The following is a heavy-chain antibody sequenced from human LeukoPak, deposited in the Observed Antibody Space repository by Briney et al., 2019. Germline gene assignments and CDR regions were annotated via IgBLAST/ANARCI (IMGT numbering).Heavy chain of an antibody. Sequence: GESLKISCKASGYYFPTFWIGWVRQMPGKGLEWMGIIYPDDSNTRYSPSFQGQVTISADKSINTAYLQWSSLRASDTATYYCARLGEDVAVGVAGYWFDPWGQGTLVTVSS. D-gene: IGHD2-15*01. CDR1: GYYFPTFW. V-gene: IGHV5-51*01. CDR3: ARLGEDVAVGVAGYWFDP. J-gene: IGHJ5*02. CDR2: IYPDDSNT.